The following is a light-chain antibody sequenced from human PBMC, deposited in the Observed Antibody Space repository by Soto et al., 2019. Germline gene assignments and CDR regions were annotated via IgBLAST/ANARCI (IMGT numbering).Light chain of an antibody. J-gene: IGKJ4*01. V-gene: IGKV3-15*01. CDR1: QSVGST. Sequence: EIVMTQSPATLSGSPGERATLSCRASQSVGSTLAWYQQKPGQAPRLLIYGASTRATGVPARFSGSGSGTEFTLTINSLQSEDLAVYYCQQYHDWPPLTFGGGTKVEIK. CDR3: QQYHDWPPLT. CDR2: GAS.